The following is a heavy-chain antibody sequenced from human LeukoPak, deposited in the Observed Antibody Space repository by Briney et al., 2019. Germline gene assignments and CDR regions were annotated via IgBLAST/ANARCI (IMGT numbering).Heavy chain of an antibody. Sequence: ASVKVSCKASGYTFTSYGISWVRQAPGQGLEWMGWISAYNGNTNYAQKLQGRVTMTTDTSTSTAYMELRSLRSDDTAVDYCAISSGSLNTDAFDIWGQGTMVTVSS. CDR1: GYTFTSYG. D-gene: IGHD3-22*01. CDR2: ISAYNGNT. V-gene: IGHV1-18*01. CDR3: AISSGSLNTDAFDI. J-gene: IGHJ3*02.